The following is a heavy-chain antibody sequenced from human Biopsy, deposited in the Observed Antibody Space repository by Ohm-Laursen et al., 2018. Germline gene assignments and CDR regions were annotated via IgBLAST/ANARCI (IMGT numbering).Heavy chain of an antibody. V-gene: IGHV4-4*07. Sequence: SDTLSLTCNVSGGDINNYYWSWIRQPAGKGLEWIGRIYPGGSTHYKPSLKSRVNISVDTSKNQFSLKLNSVTAADTAVYYCARDYDTSGYYYVSWGQGTLVTVSS. CDR2: IYPGGST. CDR3: ARDYDTSGYYYVS. D-gene: IGHD3-22*01. CDR1: GGDINNYY. J-gene: IGHJ5*02.